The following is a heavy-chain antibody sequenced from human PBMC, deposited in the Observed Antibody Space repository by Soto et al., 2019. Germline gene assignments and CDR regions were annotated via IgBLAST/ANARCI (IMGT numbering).Heavy chain of an antibody. D-gene: IGHD3-10*01. CDR2: ISYDGTNK. CDR3: ARTMVRGVYYYYGMDV. CDR1: GFTFSSHG. Sequence: GGSLRLCCAASGFTFSSHGMHGVRQATGKGLEWVAVISYDGTNKYYADSVKGRFTISRDNSKNTLYLQMNSLRGEDTAVYYCARTMVRGVYYYYGMDVWGQGTTVTVSS. J-gene: IGHJ6*02. V-gene: IGHV3-30*19.